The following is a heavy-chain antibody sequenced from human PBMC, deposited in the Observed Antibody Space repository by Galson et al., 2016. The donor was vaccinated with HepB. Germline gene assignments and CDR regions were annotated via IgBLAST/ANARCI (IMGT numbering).Heavy chain of an antibody. CDR3: AKGGPSVATPFDY. CDR2: ISSSGVST. D-gene: IGHD5-12*01. CDR1: GFSFSTYA. J-gene: IGHJ4*02. Sequence: SLRLSCAPSGFSFSTYAMTWVRQAPGKGLEWVSTISSSGVSTDYADSVKGRFTISRDNSKNTLYLQMNSLRAEDTAVYFCAKGGPSVATPFDYWGQGTLVTVSS. V-gene: IGHV3-23*01.